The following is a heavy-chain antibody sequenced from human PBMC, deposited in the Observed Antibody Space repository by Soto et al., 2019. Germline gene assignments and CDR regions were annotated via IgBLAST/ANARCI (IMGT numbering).Heavy chain of an antibody. CDR3: ARDTYYYDSSGYPTPEPY. CDR1: GGSFIGYY. J-gene: IGHJ4*02. D-gene: IGHD3-22*01. CDR2: INHSGST. V-gene: IGHV4-34*01. Sequence: PSETLSLTCAVYGGSFIGYYWSWIRQPPGTGLEWIGEINHSGSTNYNPSLKSRVTISVDTSKNQFSLKLSSVTAADTAVYYCARDTYYYDSSGYPTPEPYWGQGTLVTVCS.